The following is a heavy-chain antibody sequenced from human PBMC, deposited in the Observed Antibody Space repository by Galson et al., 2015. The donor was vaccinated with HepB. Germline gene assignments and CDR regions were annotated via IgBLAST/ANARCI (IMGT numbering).Heavy chain of an antibody. CDR3: ATVFSPDDSSGYYVDY. V-gene: IGHV3-15*01. CDR2: IKSKAEGGTT. D-gene: IGHD3-22*01. J-gene: IGHJ4*02. Sequence: SLRLSCAASGFTLRSYVMSWVRQAPGKGLEWVGRIKSKAEGGTTEYAAPVKGRFTISRDDSKNMLYLQMNSLKTEDTAVYYCATVFSPDDSSGYYVDYWGQGTLVTVSS. CDR1: GFTLRSYV.